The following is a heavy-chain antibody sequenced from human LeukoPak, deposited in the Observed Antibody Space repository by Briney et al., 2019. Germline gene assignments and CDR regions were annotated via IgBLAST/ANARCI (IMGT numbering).Heavy chain of an antibody. CDR2: IYYSGST. D-gene: IGHD3-10*01. V-gene: IGHV4-59*01. J-gene: IGHJ4*02. CDR1: GGSISSYY. CDR3: ARGYDSGSRPFDY. Sequence: PSETLSLTCTVSGGSISSYYWSWIRQPPGKGLEWIGDIYYSGSTNYNPSLKSRVTISVDTSKNQFSLELSSVTAADTAVYYCARGYDSGSRPFDYWGQGTLVTVSS.